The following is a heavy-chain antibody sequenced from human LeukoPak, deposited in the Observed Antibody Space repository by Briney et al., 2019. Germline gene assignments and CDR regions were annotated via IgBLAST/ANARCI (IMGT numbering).Heavy chain of an antibody. CDR2: IYYSGST. D-gene: IGHD6-13*01. CDR3: ARAGPYSSSWSYYYYYYGMDV. CDR1: GGSISSYY. J-gene: IGHJ6*02. V-gene: IGHV4-59*01. Sequence: PSETLSLTCTVSGGSISSYYWSWIRQPPGKGLEWIGYIYYSGSTNYNPSLKSRVTISVDTSKNQFSLKLSSVTAADTAVYYCARAGPYSSSWSYYYYYYGMDVWGQGTTVTVSS.